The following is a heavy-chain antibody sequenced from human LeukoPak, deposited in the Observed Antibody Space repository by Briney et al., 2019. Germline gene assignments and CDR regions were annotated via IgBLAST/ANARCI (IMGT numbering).Heavy chain of an antibody. D-gene: IGHD1-1*01. CDR2: IYSSGNT. Sequence: PSETLSLTCSVSGDSISSGRNYWGCIRQSPGKGLECIASIYSSGNTHSNPSLKSRVSISVDTSKNQVSLKLYSVTASDAAIYYCARHLSGTTMSHYFDFWGQGTLVTVSS. J-gene: IGHJ4*02. CDR1: GDSISSGRNY. V-gene: IGHV4-39*01. CDR3: ARHLSGTTMSHYFDF.